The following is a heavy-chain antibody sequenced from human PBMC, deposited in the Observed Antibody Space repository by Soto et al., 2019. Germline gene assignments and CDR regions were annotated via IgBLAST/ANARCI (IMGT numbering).Heavy chain of an antibody. J-gene: IGHJ5*02. D-gene: IGHD4-17*01. Sequence: KSSETLSLTCVVSGDSMITSSWWTWVRQSPGKGLEWIGEIYHSGRTDYNPSLKSRVTISVDKSKSQFSLQLTSVTAADTAVYFCARRTTVTRDWFDPWGQGTLVTVSS. CDR1: GDSMITSSW. CDR3: ARRTTVTRDWFDP. CDR2: IYHSGRT. V-gene: IGHV4-4*02.